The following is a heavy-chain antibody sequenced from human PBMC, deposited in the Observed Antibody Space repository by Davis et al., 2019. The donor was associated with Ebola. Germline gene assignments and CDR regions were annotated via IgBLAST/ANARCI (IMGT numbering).Heavy chain of an antibody. J-gene: IGHJ3*01. V-gene: IGHV3-23*01. D-gene: IGHD2/OR15-2a*01. Sequence: GESLKIPCAAPGFLLSSYVMSWVRQAPGKRLEWVSTFVTSTDTYYADSVKGRFTISRDNSKNTLYLQMNGLRVDDTAIYYCAKDNRNIWSEVWGQGTMVTVSS. CDR2: FVTSTDT. CDR3: AKDNRNIWSEV. CDR1: GFLLSSYV.